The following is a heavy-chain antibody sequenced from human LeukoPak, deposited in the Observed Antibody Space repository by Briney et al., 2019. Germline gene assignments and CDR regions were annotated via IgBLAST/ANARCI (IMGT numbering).Heavy chain of an antibody. J-gene: IGHJ3*02. CDR2: IKQDGSEE. Sequence: GGSLRLSCAASGFTFSSYWMSWVRQAPGKGLEWVANIKQDGSEEYYVDSVKGRFTISRDNAKNSLYLQMNSLRAEDTAVYYCARAPWWSSRAFDIWGQGTMVTVSS. CDR1: GFTFSSYW. D-gene: IGHD2-15*01. V-gene: IGHV3-7*01. CDR3: ARAPWWSSRAFDI.